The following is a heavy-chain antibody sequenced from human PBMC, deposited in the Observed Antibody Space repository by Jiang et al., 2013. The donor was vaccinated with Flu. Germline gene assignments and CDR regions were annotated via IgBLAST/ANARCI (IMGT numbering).Heavy chain of an antibody. V-gene: IGHV1-46*01. CDR1: GYTFTSYY. D-gene: IGHD3-10*01. CDR3: ARDRSIRGIISYYFDN. Sequence: GAEVKKPGASVKVSCKASGYTFTSYYLHWVRQAPGQGLEWMGVINRSGGATTYAQSFRGRVIMTADTSTSTVYMELNSLRSEDTAVYYCARDRSIRGIISYYFDNWSQGTLVTVSS. CDR2: INRSGGAT. J-gene: IGHJ4*02.